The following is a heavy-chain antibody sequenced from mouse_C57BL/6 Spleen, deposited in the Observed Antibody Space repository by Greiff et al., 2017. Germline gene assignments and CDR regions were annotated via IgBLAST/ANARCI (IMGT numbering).Heavy chain of an antibody. CDR3: TRRHYDAMDD. D-gene: IGHD1-1*02. Sequence: QVQLKQSGPELVKPGASVKISCKASGYAFSSSWMNWVKQRPGKGLEWIGRIYPGDGDTNYNGKFKGKATLTADKYSSTAYMQLSSLTSEDSAVYFCTRRHYDAMDDWGKGTSVTVSS. CDR1: GYAFSSSW. CDR2: IYPGDGDT. V-gene: IGHV1-82*01. J-gene: IGHJ4*01.